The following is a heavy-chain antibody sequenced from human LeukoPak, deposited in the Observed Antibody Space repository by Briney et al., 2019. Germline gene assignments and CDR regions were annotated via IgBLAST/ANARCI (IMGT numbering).Heavy chain of an antibody. V-gene: IGHV4-59*08. D-gene: IGHD3-22*01. J-gene: IGHJ4*01. CDR3: ARLDYYDAYDSHGDH. CDR1: GGSISTYY. Sequence: SETLSLTCAVSGGSISTYYWSWIRQPPGKGLEWIGYIYYGGNTYYNPSLKSRVTISVDTSKNQFSLKLRSVTAADTAVYYCARLDYYDAYDSHGDHWGHGTRVTVSS. CDR2: IYYGGNT.